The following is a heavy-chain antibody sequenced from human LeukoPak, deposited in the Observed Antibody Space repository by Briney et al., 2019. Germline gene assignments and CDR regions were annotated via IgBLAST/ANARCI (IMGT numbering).Heavy chain of an antibody. CDR1: GFSFSNFY. D-gene: IGHD3-22*01. Sequence: AGGSLRLSCAASGFSFSNFYMSWIRQAPGKGLVWVSYISSSSTYIICADSVRGRFTISRHNDKNSLYLQMNSLGVEGTAVYYCARGSDSSGYYDYWGQGSLVIVSS. J-gene: IGHJ4*02. CDR2: ISSSSTYI. V-gene: IGHV3-11*06. CDR3: ARGSDSSGYYDY.